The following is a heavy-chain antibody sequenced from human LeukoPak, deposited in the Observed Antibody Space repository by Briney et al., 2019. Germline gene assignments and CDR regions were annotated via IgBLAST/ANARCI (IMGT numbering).Heavy chain of an antibody. D-gene: IGHD5-12*01. Sequence: PSETLSLTCTVSGGSISTYCWSWIRQPAGKGLEWIGRIYTSGSTNYNPSLKSRVTISVDTSKNQFSLKLSSVTAAYTAVYYCARRARSGYGNRGFDYWGQGTLVTVSS. CDR2: IYTSGST. CDR1: GGSISTYC. CDR3: ARRARSGYGNRGFDY. V-gene: IGHV4-4*07. J-gene: IGHJ4*02.